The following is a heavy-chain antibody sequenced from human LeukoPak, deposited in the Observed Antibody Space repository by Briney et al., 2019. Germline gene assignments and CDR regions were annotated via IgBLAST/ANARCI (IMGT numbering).Heavy chain of an antibody. CDR3: AKASWVSSTDAVR. V-gene: IGHV3-23*01. CDR2: IRGNGET. Sequence: GFLGLFLAAAGLNFSSFAMSWGRPGSARGLEWVSSIRGNGETFYADSVKGRFTLSSDSSRNTVYFQLNNLRVEDTAIYYCAKASWVSSTDAVRWGQGTLVTVSS. D-gene: IGHD3-16*01. J-gene: IGHJ4*02. CDR1: GLNFSSFA.